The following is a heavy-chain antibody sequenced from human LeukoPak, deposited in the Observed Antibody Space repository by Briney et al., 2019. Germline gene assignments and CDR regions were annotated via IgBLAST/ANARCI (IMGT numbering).Heavy chain of an antibody. CDR1: AFTFSSYG. J-gene: IGHJ3*01. Sequence: PGGSLRLSCAASAFTFSSYGMSWVRQAPGKGLEWVSAINGDGRDVFYADAVKGRFTISRDNSKNTLYLQMNSLRDEDTALYYFAIHGGGTIRIEAFDVWGQGTMVTISS. V-gene: IGHV3-23*01. CDR3: AIHGGGTIRIEAFDV. CDR2: INGDGRDV. D-gene: IGHD3-3*01.